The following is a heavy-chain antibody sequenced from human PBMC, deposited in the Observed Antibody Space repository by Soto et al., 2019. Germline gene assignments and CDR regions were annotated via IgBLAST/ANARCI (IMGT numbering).Heavy chain of an antibody. D-gene: IGHD3-3*01. CDR2: IIPIFGTA. V-gene: IGHV1-69*13. Sequence: ASVKVSCKASGGTFSSYAISWVRQAPGQGLEWMGGIIPIFGTANYAQKFQGRVTITADESTSTAYMELSSLRPEDTAVYYCAREGGTIFGVVIGPRGYYYGMDVWGKGTTVTVSS. CDR1: GGTFSSYA. J-gene: IGHJ6*04. CDR3: AREGGTIFGVVIGPRGYYYGMDV.